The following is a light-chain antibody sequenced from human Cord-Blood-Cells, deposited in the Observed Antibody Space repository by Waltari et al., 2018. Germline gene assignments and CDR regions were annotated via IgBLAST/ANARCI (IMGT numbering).Light chain of an antibody. CDR3: QQSYSTPPT. CDR1: QSISSY. Sequence: NQMTPSPSSLSASVLDRVTITCRASQSISSYLNWYQQKPGKAPKLLIYAASSLQSGVPSRFSGSGSGTDFTLTISSLQPEDFATYYCQQSYSTPPTFGQGTRLEIK. V-gene: IGKV1-39*01. J-gene: IGKJ5*01. CDR2: AAS.